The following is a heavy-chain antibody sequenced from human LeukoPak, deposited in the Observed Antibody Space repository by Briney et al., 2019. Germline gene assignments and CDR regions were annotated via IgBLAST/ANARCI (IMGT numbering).Heavy chain of an antibody. CDR3: ASGGYSSSWFDY. V-gene: IGHV5-51*01. CDR1: GDSFTSYW. CDR2: IYPGDSDT. J-gene: IGHJ4*02. D-gene: IGHD6-13*01. Sequence: GESLKICGKGAGDSFTSYWYGWVRQMPGKNLEWMGIIYPGDSDTRYSPSFQGQVTISADKSISTAYLQWSSLKASDTAMYYCASGGYSSSWFDYWGQGTLVTVSS.